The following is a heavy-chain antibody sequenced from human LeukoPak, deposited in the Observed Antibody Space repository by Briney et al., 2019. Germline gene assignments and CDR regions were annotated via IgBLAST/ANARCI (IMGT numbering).Heavy chain of an antibody. CDR3: ARDGYSYAGSYYYYYMDV. V-gene: IGHV3-21*01. J-gene: IGHJ6*03. CDR2: ISSSSSYI. CDR1: GFTFSSYS. Sequence: GGSLRLSCAASGFTFSSYSMNWVRQAPGKGLEWVSSISSSSSYIYYADSVKGRFTISRDNAKNSLYLQMNSLRAEDTAVYYCARDGYSYAGSYYYYYMDVWGKGTTVTVSS. D-gene: IGHD5-18*01.